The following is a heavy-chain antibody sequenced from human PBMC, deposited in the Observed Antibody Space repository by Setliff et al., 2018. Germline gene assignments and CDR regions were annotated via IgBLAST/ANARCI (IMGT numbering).Heavy chain of an antibody. CDR3: ARDGNGRKGDYYYYYYMDV. CDR2: INPSGGST. CDR1: GYTFTSYY. D-gene: IGHD1-1*01. Sequence: ASVKVSCKAFGYTFTSYYMHWVRQAPGQGLEWMGIINPSGGSTSYAQKFQGRVTMTRDTSTSTVYMELSSLRSEDTAVYYCARDGNGRKGDYYYYYYMDVWGKGTTVTVS. J-gene: IGHJ6*03. V-gene: IGHV1-46*01.